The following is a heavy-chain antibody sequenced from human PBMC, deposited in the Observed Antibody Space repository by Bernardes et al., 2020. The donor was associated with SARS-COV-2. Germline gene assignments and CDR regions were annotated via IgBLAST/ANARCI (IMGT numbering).Heavy chain of an antibody. J-gene: IGHJ4*02. CDR3: ARDIVVVPAARYFDN. CDR1: GYTFTAYY. CDR2: INPNSGGT. V-gene: IGHV1-2*02. Sequence: ASVKVSCKASGYTFTAYYIHWVRQAPGQGLEWMGWINPNSGGTYFPQKFHGRVSMTRDTSISTAYMELSSLRSDDTALYFCARDIVVVPAARYFDNWGQGTLVTVSS. D-gene: IGHD2-15*01.